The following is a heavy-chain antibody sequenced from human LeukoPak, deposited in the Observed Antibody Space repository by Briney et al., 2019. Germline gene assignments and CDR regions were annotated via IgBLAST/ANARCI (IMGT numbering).Heavy chain of an antibody. V-gene: IGHV4-34*01. D-gene: IGHD7-27*01. CDR3: ARPHFSGDALDI. CDR1: GGSFSGYY. CDR2: INHSGST. J-gene: IGHJ3*02. Sequence: SETLSLTCAVYGGSFSGYYWSWIRQPPGKGLEWIGEINHSGSTNYNPSLESRVTISVDTSKNQFSLKLSSVTAADTAVYYCARPHFSGDALDIWGQGTMVTVSS.